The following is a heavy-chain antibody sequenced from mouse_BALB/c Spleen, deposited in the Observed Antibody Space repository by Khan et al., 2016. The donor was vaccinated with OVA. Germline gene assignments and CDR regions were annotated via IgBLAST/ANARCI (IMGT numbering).Heavy chain of an antibody. V-gene: IGHV1S56*01. D-gene: IGHD1-1*01. CDR2: IYPGDGRT. CDR3: AISYYGSFWDFDV. CDR1: GDTFISYY. J-gene: IGHJ1*01. Sequence: QVQLKQSGLELVNPGASVKMSCKASGDTFISYYIHWVKQRPGQGLEWIGWIYPGDGRTKYNEKFKGKTTLTADKSSSTAYMLLSSLTSEDSAIYVWAISYYGSFWDFDVWGAGTTVTVSA.